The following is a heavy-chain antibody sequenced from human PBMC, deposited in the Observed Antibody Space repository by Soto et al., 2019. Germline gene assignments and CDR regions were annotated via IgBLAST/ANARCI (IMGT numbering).Heavy chain of an antibody. Sequence: SQTLSLTCPISGDSVSINNTAWFWITQSPSRGIEWLGRTYYRSKWYYDYAVSVKSRITVNPDTSNNQISLQLNSVTPKDTVVYYCARDVGASTWFDPWGQGILGSVSS. V-gene: IGHV6-1*01. CDR3: ARDVGASTWFDP. CDR2: TYYRSKWYY. D-gene: IGHD1-26*01. CDR1: GDSVSINNTA. J-gene: IGHJ5*02.